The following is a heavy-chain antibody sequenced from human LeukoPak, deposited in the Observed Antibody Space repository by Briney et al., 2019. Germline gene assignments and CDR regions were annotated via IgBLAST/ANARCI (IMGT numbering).Heavy chain of an antibody. J-gene: IGHJ3*02. Sequence: GGSLRLSCAASGFTFSSYAMSWVRQAPGKGLEWVSAISGSGGSTYYADSVKGRFTISRDNSKNTLYLQMNSLRAEDTAVYYCARNCGGDCYSAAFDIWGQGTMVTVSS. CDR1: GFTFSSYA. CDR2: ISGSGGST. CDR3: ARNCGGDCYSAAFDI. D-gene: IGHD2-21*02. V-gene: IGHV3-23*01.